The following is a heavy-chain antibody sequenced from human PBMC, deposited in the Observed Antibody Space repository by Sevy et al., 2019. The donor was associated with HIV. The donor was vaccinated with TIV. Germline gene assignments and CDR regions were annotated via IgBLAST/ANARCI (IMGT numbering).Heavy chain of an antibody. CDR2: ISYEGTET. J-gene: IGHJ4*01. CDR1: GFTVSRNF. Sequence: GGSLRLSCTASGFTVSRNFMSWIRQAPGKGLEWVAVISYEGTETFYAASVEGRFTISRDNSKNMLSLQINSLRPEDTAVYYCARDGGNSVKWYPLYWGHGTLVTVSS. D-gene: IGHD2-2*01. CDR3: ARDGGNSVKWYPLY. V-gene: IGHV3-30-3*01.